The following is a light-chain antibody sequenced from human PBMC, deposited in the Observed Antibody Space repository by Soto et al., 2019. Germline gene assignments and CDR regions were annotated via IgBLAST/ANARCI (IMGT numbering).Light chain of an antibody. CDR1: QSISSW. V-gene: IGKV1-5*01. Sequence: DIQMTQSPSTLSASVGDRVTITCRASQSISSWLDWYQQKPGKAPKLLIYDASSLESGVPSRFSACVPRTEITPAVSSLQTDAFASYDRQQYTRYSYAIGQRTKLEIK. CDR3: QQYTRYSYA. CDR2: DAS. J-gene: IGKJ2*01.